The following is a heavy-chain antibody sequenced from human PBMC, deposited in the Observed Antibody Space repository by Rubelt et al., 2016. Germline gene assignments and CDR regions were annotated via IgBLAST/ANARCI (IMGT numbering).Heavy chain of an antibody. D-gene: IGHD4-17*01. J-gene: IGHJ2*01. V-gene: IGHV4-34*01. CDR1: GGSFSGYY. Sequence: QVQLQQWGAGLLKPSETLSLTCAVYGGSFSGYYWSWIRQPPGKGLEWIGEINHSGSTNYIPSLKSRVTISVDTSKNQFSLKLSSVTAADTAVYYCAREPDGDYYEDLWGRGTLVTVSS. CDR3: AREPDGDYYEDL. CDR2: INHSGST.